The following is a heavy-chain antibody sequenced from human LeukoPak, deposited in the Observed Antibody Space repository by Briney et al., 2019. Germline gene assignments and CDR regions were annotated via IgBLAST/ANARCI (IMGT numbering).Heavy chain of an antibody. V-gene: IGHV1-2*02. D-gene: IGHD2-2*01. Sequence: ASVKVSCKASGYTFTGYYMHWVRQAPGQGLEWMGWINPNSGGTNYAQKFQGRVTMTRDTSIGTAYMELSRLRSDDTAVYYCARDAPKVVPAAVYYYYYYMDVWGKGTTVTISS. J-gene: IGHJ6*03. CDR2: INPNSGGT. CDR1: GYTFTGYY. CDR3: ARDAPKVVPAAVYYYYYYMDV.